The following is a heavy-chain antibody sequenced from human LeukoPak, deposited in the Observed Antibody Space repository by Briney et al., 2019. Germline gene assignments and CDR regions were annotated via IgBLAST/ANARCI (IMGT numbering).Heavy chain of an antibody. D-gene: IGHD1-1*01. J-gene: IGHJ3*02. V-gene: IGHV4-59*01. CDR3: VRGPVGETTYNDGDAFDI. CDR2: IYYSGST. Sequence: SETLSLTCTVSGGSISRYYWSWIRQPPGKGLEWIGYIYYSGSTNYNPSLKSRVTISVDTSKNQFSLKLSSVTAADTAVYYCVRGPVGETTYNDGDAFDIWGQGTMVTVSS. CDR1: GGSISRYY.